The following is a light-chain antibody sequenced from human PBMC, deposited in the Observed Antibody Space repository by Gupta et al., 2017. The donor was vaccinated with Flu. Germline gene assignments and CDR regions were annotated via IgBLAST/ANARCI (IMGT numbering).Light chain of an antibody. V-gene: IGLV1-44*01. CDR3: AAWDDSLNAGV. CDR1: SSNIGTNT. CDR2: TED. J-gene: IGLJ3*02. Sequence: QSVLTQPPSASGTPGQRVTFSCSGTSSNIGTNTVNWYQQLPGTAPKLLIDTEDQRPSGVPARFSGSKSGASASLAISGLQSGDEADYYCAAWDDSLNAGVFGGGTKVTVL.